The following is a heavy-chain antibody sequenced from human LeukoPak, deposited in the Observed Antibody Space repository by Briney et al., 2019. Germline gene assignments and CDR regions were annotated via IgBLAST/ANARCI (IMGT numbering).Heavy chain of an antibody. Sequence: SETLSLTCTVSSGSISSYYWSWIRQPPGKGLEWIGYIFYSGNTNYNPSLKSRVTIFADTSKDQVSLQLSSVTAADTAVYYCAGRPAGYWGQGTLVTVSS. CDR1: SGSISSYY. CDR3: AGRPAGY. CDR2: IFYSGNT. J-gene: IGHJ4*02. V-gene: IGHV4-59*08.